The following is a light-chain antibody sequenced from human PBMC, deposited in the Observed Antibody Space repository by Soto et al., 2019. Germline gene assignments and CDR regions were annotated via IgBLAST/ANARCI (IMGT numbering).Light chain of an antibody. CDR2: EDN. CDR3: CTYAGSSTWV. V-gene: IGLV2-23*01. CDR1: SSDVGNYNL. Sequence: QSALTQPASVSGSPGQSITISCTGTSSDVGNYNLVSWYQQHPVKAPKLIIYEDNKRPSRVSNRFSGSKSGNMASLTISGRQAEDEADYYCCTYAGSSTWVFGGGTKLTVL. J-gene: IGLJ3*02.